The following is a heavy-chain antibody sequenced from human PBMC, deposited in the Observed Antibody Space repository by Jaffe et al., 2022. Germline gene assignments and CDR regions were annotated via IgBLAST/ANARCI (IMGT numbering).Heavy chain of an antibody. CDR1: GFTFGDYA. J-gene: IGHJ4*02. V-gene: IGHV3-49*03. Sequence: EVQLVESGGGLVQPGRSLRLSCTASGFTFGDYAMSWFRQAPGKGLEWVGFIRSKAYGGTTEYAASVKGRFTISRDDSKSIAYLQMNSLKTEDTAVYYCTRERPPFDGDYYFDYWGQGTLVTVSS. CDR3: TRERPPFDGDYYFDY. CDR2: IRSKAYGGTT. D-gene: IGHD7-27*01.